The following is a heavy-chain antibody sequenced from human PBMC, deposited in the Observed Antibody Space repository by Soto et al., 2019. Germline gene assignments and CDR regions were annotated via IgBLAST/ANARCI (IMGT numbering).Heavy chain of an antibody. D-gene: IGHD3-16*01. CDR2: INPNSGGT. CDR1: GYTFTGYY. Sequence: ASVKVSCKASGYTFTGYYMHWVRQAPGQGLEWMGWINPNSGGTNYAQKFQGRVTMTRDTSISTAYMELSRLRSDDTAVYYCARDIDLGNYYYGMDVWGQGITVTVSS. J-gene: IGHJ6*02. V-gene: IGHV1-2*02. CDR3: ARDIDLGNYYYGMDV.